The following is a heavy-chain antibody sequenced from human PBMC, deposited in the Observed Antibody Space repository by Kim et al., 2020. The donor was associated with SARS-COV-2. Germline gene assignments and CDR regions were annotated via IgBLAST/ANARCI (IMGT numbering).Heavy chain of an antibody. CDR2: IIPVFGTI. D-gene: IGHD3-10*01. CDR3: ARGGASGSFYTLFH. J-gene: IGHJ4*02. Sequence: SVKVSCKASGGTFSSYAIAWVRQAPGQGLEWLGAIIPVFGTIHNAQKFQDRVRVTADKSTSTVYMDLRSLTSEDTAVYFCARGGASGSFYTLFHWGQGTLLTVSS. CDR1: GGTFSSYA. V-gene: IGHV1-69*06.